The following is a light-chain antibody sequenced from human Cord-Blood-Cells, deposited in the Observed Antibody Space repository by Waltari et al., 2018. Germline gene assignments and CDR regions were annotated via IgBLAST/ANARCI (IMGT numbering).Light chain of an antibody. CDR3: QQYNNWPTWT. V-gene: IGKV3-15*01. CDR2: GAS. J-gene: IGKJ1*01. CDR1: QSVSSN. Sequence: EIVITQSPAPLSVSPGERATLSCRASQSVSSNFAWSKQKPGQAPRLLIYGASTRATGIPARCSGSGSGTEFTLTISSLQSEDFAVYYCQQYNNWPTWTFGQGTKVEIK.